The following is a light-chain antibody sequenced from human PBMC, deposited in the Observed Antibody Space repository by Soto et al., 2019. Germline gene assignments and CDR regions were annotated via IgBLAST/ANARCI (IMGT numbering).Light chain of an antibody. J-gene: IGKJ1*01. CDR1: QSVNGW. CDR2: RAS. Sequence: DIQMTQSPSALSASVGDRVTITCRASQSVNGWLAWYHQKPGKAPNLLISRASSLESGVPSRFSGSGSGTEFTLTISSLQPDDFATYYCQHSHSYPITFGQGTKVEIK. CDR3: QHSHSYPIT. V-gene: IGKV1-5*03.